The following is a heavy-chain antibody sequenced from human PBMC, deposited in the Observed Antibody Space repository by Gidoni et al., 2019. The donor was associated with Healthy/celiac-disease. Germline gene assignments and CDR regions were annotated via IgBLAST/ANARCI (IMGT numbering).Heavy chain of an antibody. Sequence: QRQLVQSGQEVKKPGTSVKVSCKASGITFTSSAVQWVRQARGQRHEWIGWIVVGSGNTNYAQKFQERVTIPRDMSTTTAYMALSSLRSEDTAVYYCAAGGRGSYSFDYWGQGTLVTVSS. CDR1: GITFTSSA. D-gene: IGHD1-26*01. V-gene: IGHV1-58*01. CDR2: IVVGSGNT. J-gene: IGHJ4*02. CDR3: AAGGRGSYSFDY.